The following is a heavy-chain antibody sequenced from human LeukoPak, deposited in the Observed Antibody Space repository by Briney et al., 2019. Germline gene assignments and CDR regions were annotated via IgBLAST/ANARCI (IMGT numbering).Heavy chain of an antibody. Sequence: ASVKVSCKASGYTFTGYYMHWVRQAPGQGPEWMGWINPNSGGTNYAQKFQGWVTMTRDTSISTAYMELSRLRSDDTAVYYCARGPPLAGYYDSSGYYPSFDYWGQGTLVTVSS. V-gene: IGHV1-2*04. D-gene: IGHD3-22*01. CDR2: INPNSGGT. J-gene: IGHJ4*02. CDR3: ARGPPLAGYYDSSGYYPSFDY. CDR1: GYTFTGYY.